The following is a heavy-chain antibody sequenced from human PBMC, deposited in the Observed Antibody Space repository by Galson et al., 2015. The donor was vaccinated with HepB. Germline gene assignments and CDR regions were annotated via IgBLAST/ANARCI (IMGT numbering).Heavy chain of an antibody. CDR1: GFTFSSYS. CDR2: ISSSSSTI. Sequence: SLRLSCAASGFTFSSYSMNWVRQAPGKGLEWVSYISSSSSTIYYADSVKGRFTISRDNAKNSLYLQMNSLRAEDTAVYYCARDLDAFDIWGQGTMVTVSS. CDR3: ARDLDAFDI. J-gene: IGHJ3*02. V-gene: IGHV3-48*04.